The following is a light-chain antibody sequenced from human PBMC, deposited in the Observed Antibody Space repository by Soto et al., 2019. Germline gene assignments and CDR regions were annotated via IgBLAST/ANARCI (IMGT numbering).Light chain of an antibody. CDR1: STDVGGYNY. V-gene: IGLV2-8*01. Sequence: QSALTQPASVSGSPGQSITISCTGTSTDVGGYNYVSWYQQHPGKAPKLMIYEVTKRPSGVPDRFSGSKSGNTASLTVSGLLAEDEADYYCSSHAGISNVVFGGGTKLTVL. CDR2: EVT. CDR3: SSHAGISNVV. J-gene: IGLJ3*02.